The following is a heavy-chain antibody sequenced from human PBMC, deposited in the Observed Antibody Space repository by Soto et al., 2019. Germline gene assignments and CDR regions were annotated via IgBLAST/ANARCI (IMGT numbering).Heavy chain of an antibody. CDR3: ARDCWVWFGEHCGKYGMDV. CDR2: IWYDGSNK. J-gene: IGHJ6*02. Sequence: GGSLRLSCAASGFTFSSYGMHWVRQAPGKGLEWVAVIWYDGSNKYYADSVKGRFTISRDNSKNTLYLQMNSLRAEDTAVYYCARDCWVWFGEHCGKYGMDVWGQGTTVTVSS. CDR1: GFTFSSYG. D-gene: IGHD3-10*01. V-gene: IGHV3-33*01.